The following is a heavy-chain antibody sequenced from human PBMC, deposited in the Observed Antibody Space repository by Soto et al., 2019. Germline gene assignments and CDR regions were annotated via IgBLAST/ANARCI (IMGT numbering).Heavy chain of an antibody. Sequence: GGSLRLSCAASGFTFSNYAMNWVRQAPGKGLEWVSGISDSGFGTYSTDSVKGRFTISRDNSKNTLYLQMNSLRAEDTAVYYCAKDLTVVGGSLDYWGQGTLVTVYS. V-gene: IGHV3-23*01. CDR2: ISDSGFGT. CDR3: AKDLTVVGGSLDY. CDR1: GFTFSNYA. D-gene: IGHD2-15*01. J-gene: IGHJ4*02.